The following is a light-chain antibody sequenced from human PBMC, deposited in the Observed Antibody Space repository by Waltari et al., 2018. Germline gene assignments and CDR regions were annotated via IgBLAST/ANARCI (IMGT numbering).Light chain of an antibody. V-gene: IGKV1-9*01. CDR1: QGISSY. CDR2: KAS. Sequence: DIQWIQSPSSLSASVGDRVTITGRASQGISSYLAWYQQKPGKAPKLLIYKASSLQSGVPSRFSGSGSGTEFTLTISSLQPEDFAVYYCQQRNSYPPTFGGGTKVEIK. J-gene: IGKJ4*01. CDR3: QQRNSYPPT.